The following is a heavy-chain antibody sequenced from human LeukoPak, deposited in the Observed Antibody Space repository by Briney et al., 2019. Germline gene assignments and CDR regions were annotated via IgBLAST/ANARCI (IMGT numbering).Heavy chain of an antibody. CDR2: IYYSGST. Sequence: PSQTLSLTCTVSGGSISSGGYYWSWIRQPPGKGLEWIGYIYYSGSTYYNPSLKSRVTISVDTSKNQFSLKLSSVTAADTAVYYCAREDILTGYEDYWGQGTLVTVSS. J-gene: IGHJ4*02. D-gene: IGHD3-9*01. V-gene: IGHV4-30-4*01. CDR3: AREDILTGYEDY. CDR1: GGSISSGGYY.